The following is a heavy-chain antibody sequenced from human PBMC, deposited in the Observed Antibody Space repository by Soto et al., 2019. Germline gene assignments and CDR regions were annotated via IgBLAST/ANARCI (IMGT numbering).Heavy chain of an antibody. V-gene: IGHV3-11*05. Sequence: DSVKGRFTISRDNAKHSLYLQMNSLRAEDTALYYCARDRGAVTGQYFDYWGQGALVTVSS. CDR3: ARDRGAVTGQYFDY. D-gene: IGHD6-19*01. J-gene: IGHJ4*02.